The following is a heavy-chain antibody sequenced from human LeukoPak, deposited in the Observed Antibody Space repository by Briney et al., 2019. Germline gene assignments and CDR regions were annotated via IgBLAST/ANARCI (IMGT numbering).Heavy chain of an antibody. J-gene: IGHJ4*02. CDR2: IIPIFGTA. V-gene: IGHV1-69*13. Sequence: ASVKVSCKASGGTFSSYAISWVRQAPGQGLEWMGGIIPIFGTANYAQKFQGRVTITADESTSTAYMELSSLRSEDTAVYYCARDLGEYYDSSGDYWGQGTLVTVSS. D-gene: IGHD3-22*01. CDR3: ARDLGEYYDSSGDY. CDR1: GGTFSSYA.